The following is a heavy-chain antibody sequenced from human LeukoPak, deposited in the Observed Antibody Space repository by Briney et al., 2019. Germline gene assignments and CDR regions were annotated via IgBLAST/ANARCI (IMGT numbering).Heavy chain of an antibody. Sequence: PSETLSLTCTVSGGSLSSSNYYWGWLRHPPGKGLEWIGNIYYSGSTYYNSSLESRVTISVDTSKNQFSLILSSVTAADTAVYYCARHGRYYDSTRYYFDYWGQGTLVTVSS. V-gene: IGHV4-39*01. CDR1: GGSLSSSNYY. D-gene: IGHD3-22*01. CDR3: ARHGRYYDSTRYYFDY. CDR2: IYYSGST. J-gene: IGHJ4*02.